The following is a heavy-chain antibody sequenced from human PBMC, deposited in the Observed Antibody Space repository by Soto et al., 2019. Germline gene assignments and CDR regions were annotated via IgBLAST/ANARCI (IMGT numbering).Heavy chain of an antibody. CDR1: GSRFSNYV. CDR2: IIPIFNST. D-gene: IGHD2-2*02. J-gene: IGHJ4*02. Sequence: SVKVSCKVSGSRFSNYVISWVRQAPGRGLVWLGRIIPIFNSTKYAQSFQGRVTITADKSTSTASLELSSLRSDDTAVYYCAREGRGKKAGYNGLVSLGYWGQGTLVTVSS. V-gene: IGHV1-69*06. CDR3: AREGRGKKAGYNGLVSLGY.